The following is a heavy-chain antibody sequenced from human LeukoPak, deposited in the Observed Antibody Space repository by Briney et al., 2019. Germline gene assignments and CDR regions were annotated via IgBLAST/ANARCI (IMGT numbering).Heavy chain of an antibody. CDR2: ISGSGAYI. CDR1: GFTFSSYA. J-gene: IGHJ4*02. V-gene: IGHV3-23*01. CDR3: AKIVTSTSTY. Sequence: RGSLRLSCAASGFTFSSYAMSWVRQAPGKGLEWVSSISGSGAYIYYADSVKGRFTISRDNSKNTLYLQMNSLRAEDTAVYYCAKIVTSTSTYWGQGTLVT. D-gene: IGHD2-2*01.